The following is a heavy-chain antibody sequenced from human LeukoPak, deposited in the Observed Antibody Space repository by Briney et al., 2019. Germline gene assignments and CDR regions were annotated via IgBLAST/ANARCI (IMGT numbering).Heavy chain of an antibody. J-gene: IGHJ6*03. V-gene: IGHV4-59*12. Sequence: SETLSLTCTVSGGSISSYYWSWIRQPPGKGLEWIGYIYYSGSTNYNPSLKSRVTISVDTSKNQFSLNLNSVTAADTAVYYCARERVEETYYYYMDVWGKGTTVTVSS. CDR3: ARERVEETYYYYMDV. CDR1: GGSISSYY. CDR2: IYYSGST.